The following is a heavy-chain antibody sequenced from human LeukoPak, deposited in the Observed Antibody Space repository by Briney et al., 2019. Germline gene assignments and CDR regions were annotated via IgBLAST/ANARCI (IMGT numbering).Heavy chain of an antibody. CDR1: GGSISSSSYY. J-gene: IGHJ4*02. Sequence: PSETLSLTCTVSGGSISSSSYYWGWIRQPPGKGLEWIGSIYYSGSTYYNPSLQSRVTMSVDTSKNQFSLKLSSVTAADTAVYYCARQRITFGGVLVETHYFDYWGQGTLVTVSS. V-gene: IGHV4-39*01. D-gene: IGHD3-16*02. CDR3: ARQRITFGGVLVETHYFDY. CDR2: IYYSGST.